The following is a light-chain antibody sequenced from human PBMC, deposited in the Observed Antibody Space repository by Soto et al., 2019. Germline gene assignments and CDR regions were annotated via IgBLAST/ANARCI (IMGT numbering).Light chain of an antibody. CDR1: QNIRSW. Sequence: DIQMTQSPSTLSASVGDRVTITCRASQNIRSWLAWYQQKPGKAPKLLIYKASSLESGVPSRFSGSGSGTELTLTISRLQPDDFATYFCQHGYSTPLTFGGGTKVDIK. J-gene: IGKJ4*01. CDR3: QHGYSTPLT. CDR2: KAS. V-gene: IGKV1-5*03.